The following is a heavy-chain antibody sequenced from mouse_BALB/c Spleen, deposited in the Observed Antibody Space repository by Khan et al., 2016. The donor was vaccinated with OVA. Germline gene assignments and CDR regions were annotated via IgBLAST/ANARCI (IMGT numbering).Heavy chain of an antibody. V-gene: IGHV3-2*02. CDR2: ISYSGGT. Sequence: EVQLKQSGPGLVKPSQSLSLTCTVTGYSITSGYAWNWIRQFPGNKLEWMGYISYSGGTSYNPSLKSRISITRDTSKNQFFLQLSSVTTEDTATYYCARGNYYGYYFDYWGQGTPLTVSS. CDR3: ARGNYYGYYFDY. CDR1: GYSITSGYA. D-gene: IGHD1-1*01. J-gene: IGHJ2*01.